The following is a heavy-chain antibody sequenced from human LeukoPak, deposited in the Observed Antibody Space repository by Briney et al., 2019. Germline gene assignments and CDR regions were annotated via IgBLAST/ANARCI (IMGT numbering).Heavy chain of an antibody. CDR3: ARGSSGWSYYFDY. CDR1: GGSISSSSYY. J-gene: IGHJ4*02. Sequence: SETLSLTCTVSGGSISSSSYYWGWIRQPPGKGLEWIGSIYYSGSTYYNPSLKSRVTISVDTSKNQFSLKLSSVPAADTAVYYCARGSSGWSYYFDYWGQGTLVTVSS. CDR2: IYYSGST. V-gene: IGHV4-39*01. D-gene: IGHD6-19*01.